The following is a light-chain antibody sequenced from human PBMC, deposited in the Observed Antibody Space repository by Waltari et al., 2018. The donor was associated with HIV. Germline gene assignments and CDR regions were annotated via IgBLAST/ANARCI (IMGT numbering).Light chain of an antibody. V-gene: IGKV2-28*01. Sequence: IVMIQSPLSLSVTPGEPASTSCRPSQSLVYTNGYDYYKYFAWYLQKPGQSPQRLNYLGSNRASGVPDRFSGSGSGTDFTLKISRVEAEDVGVYYCMQSLQTHRTFGQGTKLEIK. J-gene: IGKJ2*01. CDR1: QSLVYTNGYDY. CDR3: MQSLQTHRT. CDR2: LGS.